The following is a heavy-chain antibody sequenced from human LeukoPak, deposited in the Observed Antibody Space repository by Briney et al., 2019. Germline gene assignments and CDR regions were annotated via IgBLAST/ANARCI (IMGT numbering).Heavy chain of an antibody. Sequence: SGGSLRLSCAASGFTFSIFWMTWVRQAPGKGLGWVANIKQDGSEKYYVDSVKGRFTISRDNAKNSLYLQMNSLRAEDTAVYYCAQQRGYGSGSLDYWGQGTLVTVSS. D-gene: IGHD3-10*01. V-gene: IGHV3-7*01. CDR3: AQQRGYGSGSLDY. CDR1: GFTFSIFW. J-gene: IGHJ4*02. CDR2: IKQDGSEK.